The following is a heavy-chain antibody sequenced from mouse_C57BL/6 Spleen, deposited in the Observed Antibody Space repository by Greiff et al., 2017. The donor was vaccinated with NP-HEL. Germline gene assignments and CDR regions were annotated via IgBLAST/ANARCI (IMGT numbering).Heavy chain of an antibody. CDR1: GYSFTGYF. J-gene: IGHJ4*01. V-gene: IGHV1-20*01. D-gene: IGHD2-1*01. Sequence: EVQLQQSGPELVKPGDSVKISCKASGYSFTGYFMNWVMQSHGKSLEWIGRINPYNGDTFYNQKFKGKATLTVDKSSSTAHMELRSLTSEDSAVYYSAREAYYGNGYAMDYWGQGTSVTVSS. CDR3: AREAYYGNGYAMDY. CDR2: INPYNGDT.